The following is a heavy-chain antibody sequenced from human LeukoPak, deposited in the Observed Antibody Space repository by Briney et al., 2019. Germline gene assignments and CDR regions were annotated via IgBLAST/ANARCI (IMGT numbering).Heavy chain of an antibody. CDR1: GGSISSSSYY. J-gene: IGHJ4*02. D-gene: IGHD1-26*01. CDR3: ARVERVGATKEYYFDY. CDR2: IYYSGST. Sequence: PSETLSLTCTVSGGSISSSSYYWGWIRQPPGKGLEWIGSIYYSGSTYYNPSLKSRVTISVDTSKNQFSLKLSSVTAADTAVYYCARVERVGATKEYYFDYWGQGTLVTVSS. V-gene: IGHV4-39*07.